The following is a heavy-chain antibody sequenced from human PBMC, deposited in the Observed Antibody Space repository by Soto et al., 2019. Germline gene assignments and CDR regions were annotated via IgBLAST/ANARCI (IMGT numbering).Heavy chain of an antibody. Sequence: QVQLVQSGAEVKKPGSSVKVSCKASGGTFSSYAISWVRQAPGQGLEWMGGIIPIFGTANYAQKLQGRVTITADESTSTSYMELSSLRSEDTAVYYCARDLGIALAGTFGGFDYWGQGTLVTVSS. V-gene: IGHV1-69*01. CDR3: ARDLGIALAGTFGGFDY. CDR2: IIPIFGTA. CDR1: GGTFSSYA. J-gene: IGHJ4*02. D-gene: IGHD6-19*01.